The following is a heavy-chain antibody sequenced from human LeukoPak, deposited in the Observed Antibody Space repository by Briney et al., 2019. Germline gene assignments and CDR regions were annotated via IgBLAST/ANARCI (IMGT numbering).Heavy chain of an antibody. CDR2: ISTSGDST. Sequence: GGSLRLSCAASGFTFSNYAMTWVRQAPGKGLEWVSSISTSGDSTAYAASVKGRFTISRDNSKNTLCLQLSSLRAEDTAVYYCARGRGSPYYFDCWGRGTLVTVSS. CDR1: GFTFSNYA. CDR3: ARGRGSPYYFDC. D-gene: IGHD1-26*01. V-gene: IGHV3-23*01. J-gene: IGHJ4*02.